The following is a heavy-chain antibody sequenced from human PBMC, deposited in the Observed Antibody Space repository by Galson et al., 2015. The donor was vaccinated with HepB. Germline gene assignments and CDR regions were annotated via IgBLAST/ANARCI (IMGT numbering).Heavy chain of an antibody. V-gene: IGHV3-48*02. J-gene: IGHJ4*02. CDR3: ARDPLLWSGYYRYGYFDY. D-gene: IGHD3-3*01. Sequence: SLRLSCAASGFTFSSYSMNWVRQAPGKGLEWVSYISSSSSTIYYADSVKGRFTISRDNAKNSLYLQMNSLRDEDTAVYYCARDPLLWSGYYRYGYFDYWGQGTLVTVSS. CDR1: GFTFSSYS. CDR2: ISSSSSTI.